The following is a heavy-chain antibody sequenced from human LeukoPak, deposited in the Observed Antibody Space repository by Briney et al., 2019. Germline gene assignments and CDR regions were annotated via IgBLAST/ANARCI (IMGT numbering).Heavy chain of an antibody. D-gene: IGHD1-1*01. CDR1: GYIFTNSW. V-gene: IGHV5-51*01. Sequence: GESLKISCKGSGYIFTNSWIAWVRQMPEKGLECMGIIYPGDSDTRYSPSFQGQVTIFADKSISTAYLQWSSLKASDTAMYYCARQGYSDYGMDVWGQGTTVTVSS. CDR3: ARQGYSDYGMDV. CDR2: IYPGDSDT. J-gene: IGHJ6*02.